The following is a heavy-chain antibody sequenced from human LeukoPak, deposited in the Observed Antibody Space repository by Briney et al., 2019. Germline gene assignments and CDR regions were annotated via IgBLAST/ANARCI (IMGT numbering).Heavy chain of an antibody. D-gene: IGHD6-19*01. CDR3: GRRRGGEVGGWDPFDP. Sequence: ASVTVSRKSSAYSFTDYLIHWVRQAPGHGREWVGSKNPDSDDTNYPQKFQGRVTMTRNTAINTAYVELHRLRSDDTAIYYCGRRRGGEVGGWDPFDPWGQRTLVTVSS. CDR1: AYSFTDYL. V-gene: IGHV1-2*02. J-gene: IGHJ5*02. CDR2: KNPDSDDT.